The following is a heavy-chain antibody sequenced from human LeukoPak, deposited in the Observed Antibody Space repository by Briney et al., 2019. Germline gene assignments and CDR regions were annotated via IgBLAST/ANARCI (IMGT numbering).Heavy chain of an antibody. Sequence: GGSLRLSCAASGFTFSSFSMNWVRQAPGKGLEWVSYISSSSTIYYVDSVKGRFTISRENAKNSLYLQMNSLRAEDTAVYYCARVYSSGWSGDYWGQGTLVTVSS. CDR3: ARVYSSGWSGDY. CDR2: ISSSSTI. J-gene: IGHJ4*02. CDR1: GFTFSSFS. V-gene: IGHV3-48*04. D-gene: IGHD6-19*01.